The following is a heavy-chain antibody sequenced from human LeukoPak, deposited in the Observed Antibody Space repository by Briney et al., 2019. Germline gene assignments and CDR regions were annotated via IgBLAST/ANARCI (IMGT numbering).Heavy chain of an antibody. CDR3: ARALSGLQRIDY. J-gene: IGHJ4*02. CDR1: GFTVSSNY. D-gene: IGHD3-9*01. CDR2: IYSGGST. V-gene: IGHV3-53*01. Sequence: GGSLRLSCAASGFTVSSNYMSWVRQAPGKGLEWVSVIYSGGSTYYADSVKGRFTISRDNSKNTLYLQMNSLRAEDTAVYYCARALSGLQRIDYWGQGTLVTVSS.